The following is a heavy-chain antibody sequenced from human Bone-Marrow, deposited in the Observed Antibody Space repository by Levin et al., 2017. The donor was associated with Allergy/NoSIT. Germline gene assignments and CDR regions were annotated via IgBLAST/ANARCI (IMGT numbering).Heavy chain of an antibody. J-gene: IGHJ4*02. CDR3: ASFYFGDDFDY. D-gene: IGHD3-10*01. CDR1: GFTLSRFA. Sequence: GVSLKISCAASGFTLSRFAMHWVRQTPGKGLEWVASVSYDGTFKNYADSVKGRFTISRDNPNNMIFLHMNYLRTDDTALYYCASFYFGDDFDYWGQGTLVIVSS. V-gene: IGHV3-30*01. CDR2: VSYDGTFK.